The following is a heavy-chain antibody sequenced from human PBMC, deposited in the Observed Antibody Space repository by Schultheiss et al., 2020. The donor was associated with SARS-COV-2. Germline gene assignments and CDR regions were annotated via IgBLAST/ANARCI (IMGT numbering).Heavy chain of an antibody. CDR2: IYYSGST. Sequence: SETLSLTCTVSGGSISSGGYYWSWIRQHPGKGLEWIGYIYYSGSTYYNPSLKSRVTISVDKSKNQFSLKLSSVTAADTAVYYCASSMTTVTTHSLNYYYYGMDVWGQGTTVTVSS. CDR3: ASSMTTVTTHSLNYYYYGMDV. J-gene: IGHJ6*02. V-gene: IGHV4-31*03. D-gene: IGHD4-17*01. CDR1: GGSISSGGYY.